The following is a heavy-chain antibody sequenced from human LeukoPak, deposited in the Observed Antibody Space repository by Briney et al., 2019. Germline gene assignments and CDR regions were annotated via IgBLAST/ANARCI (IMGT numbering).Heavy chain of an antibody. V-gene: IGHV3-33*01. Sequence: GGSLRLSCAASGFTFSSYGMHWVRQAPGKGLEWVAVIWYDGSNKYYADSVKGRFTISRDNSKNTLYLQMNSLRAEDTAVYYCAQSAGIVVVTPSDYWGQGTLVTVSS. D-gene: IGHD3-22*01. CDR2: IWYDGSNK. CDR3: AQSAGIVVVTPSDY. CDR1: GFTFSSYG. J-gene: IGHJ4*02.